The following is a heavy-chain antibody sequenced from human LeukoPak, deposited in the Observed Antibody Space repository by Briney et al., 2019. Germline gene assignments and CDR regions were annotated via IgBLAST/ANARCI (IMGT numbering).Heavy chain of an antibody. D-gene: IGHD6-13*01. Sequence: ASVKVSCKASGYTFSSYSINWVRQAPGQGLAWSGWINTHNGDVKYTQKFQGRVTLTTDSSTGTAYMELRSLRSDDTGLYFCARGRAAADDFDLWGQGTLVTVSS. CDR1: GYTFSSYS. CDR2: INTHNGDV. CDR3: ARGRAAADDFDL. J-gene: IGHJ4*02. V-gene: IGHV1-18*01.